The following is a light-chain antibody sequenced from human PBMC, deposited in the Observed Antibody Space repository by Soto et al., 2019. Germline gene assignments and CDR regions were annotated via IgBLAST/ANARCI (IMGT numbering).Light chain of an antibody. CDR1: QSISSY. Sequence: DIQMTQSPSSLSASVGDRVTITCRASQSISSYLNWYQQKPGKAPKLLIYAASNLQSGVPSRFSGSVSGTDYTLTISSLLPEDFATYYCQQSYSTPPLTFGGGTKVEIK. J-gene: IGKJ4*01. V-gene: IGKV1-39*01. CDR3: QQSYSTPPLT. CDR2: AAS.